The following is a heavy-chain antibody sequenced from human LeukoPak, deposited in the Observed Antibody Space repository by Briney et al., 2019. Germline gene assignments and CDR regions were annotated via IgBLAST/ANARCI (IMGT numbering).Heavy chain of an antibody. J-gene: IGHJ3*02. CDR1: GFSFGDVW. CDR2: IKRKTEGETT. D-gene: IGHD2-15*01. CDR3: TTGDCSGGSCHAFDI. Sequence: GGSLRLSCTASGFSFGDVWMTWVRQAPGRGLEWVGRIKRKTEGETTDYAAPVKGRFTISRDDSRKTAFLQMNSLKVEDSALYYCTTGDCSGGSCHAFDIWGQGTLVTVSS. V-gene: IGHV3-15*01.